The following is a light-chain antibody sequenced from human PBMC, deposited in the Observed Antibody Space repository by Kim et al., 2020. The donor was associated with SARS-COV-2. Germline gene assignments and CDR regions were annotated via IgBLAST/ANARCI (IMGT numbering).Light chain of an antibody. CDR2: GAS. CDR3: QQYNNWPPT. CDR1: QSVSSN. Sequence: GAPGERATLSCRASQSVSSNLAWYQQKPGQAPRLLIYGASTRATGIPARFSGSGSGTEFTLTISSLQSEDFAVYCCQQYNNWPPTFGQGTKVDIK. V-gene: IGKV3-15*01. J-gene: IGKJ1*01.